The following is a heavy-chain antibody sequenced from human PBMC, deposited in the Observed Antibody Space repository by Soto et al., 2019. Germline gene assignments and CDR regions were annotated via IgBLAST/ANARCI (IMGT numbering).Heavy chain of an antibody. J-gene: IGHJ4*02. CDR2: ISYDGSNK. V-gene: IGHV3-30*18. D-gene: IGHD3-22*01. CDR1: GFSFSSYG. CDR3: AKDSYYHDSSGYYVFDS. Sequence: QVQLVESGGGVVQPGTSLRLSCAASGFSFSSYGMHWVRQTPGKGLEWVAGISYDGSNKYYVDSMKGRLTISRDNSKNTLDMQMNSLEAEDTDVYDCAKDSYYHDSSGYYVFDSWGQGTLVTVSS.